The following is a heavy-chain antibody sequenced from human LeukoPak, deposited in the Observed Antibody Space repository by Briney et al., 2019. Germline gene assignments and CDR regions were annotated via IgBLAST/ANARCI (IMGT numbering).Heavy chain of an antibody. CDR3: ASAKDGGYIYGFVY. CDR1: GYTFTDYY. V-gene: IGHV1-2*02. J-gene: IGHJ4*02. Sequence: GASVKVSCKASGYTFTDYYIHWVRQAPGQGLEWMGWINPNSGATNYAQKFQGRVTMTGDTSISTVYMEVSSLSSDDTAVYYCASAKDGGYIYGFVYWGQGTLVTVSS. D-gene: IGHD5-18*01. CDR2: INPNSGAT.